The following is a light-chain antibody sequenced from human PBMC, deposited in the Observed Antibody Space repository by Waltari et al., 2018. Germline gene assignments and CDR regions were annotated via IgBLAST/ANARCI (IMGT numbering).Light chain of an antibody. CDR3: QQRSAWPVT. Sequence: EIVLTQSPATLSLSPGERATLSCRASQSVYNYLVWYQQKPGQAPRLLIYDTSNRATGIPARFSGSGSGTDFTLTISSLEPEDFAVYYCQQRSAWPVTFGQGTKLDIK. CDR1: QSVYNY. V-gene: IGKV3-11*01. J-gene: IGKJ2*01. CDR2: DTS.